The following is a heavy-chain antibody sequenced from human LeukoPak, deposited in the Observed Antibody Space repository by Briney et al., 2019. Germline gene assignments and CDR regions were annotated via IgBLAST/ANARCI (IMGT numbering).Heavy chain of an antibody. D-gene: IGHD5-24*01. V-gene: IGHV5-51*01. CDR2: IYPSDSDT. CDR1: GYSFTNYW. Sequence: GESLKISCKGSGYSFTNYWIGWVRQMPGKGLEWMGIIYPSDSDTKYSPSFQGQVTISADKSNNTASLQWSSLKASDTAIYYCARRRDGYNYYFDYWGQGTLVTVSS. J-gene: IGHJ4*02. CDR3: ARRRDGYNYYFDY.